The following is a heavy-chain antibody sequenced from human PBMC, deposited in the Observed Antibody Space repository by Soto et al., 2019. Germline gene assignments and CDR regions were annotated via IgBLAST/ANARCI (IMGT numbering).Heavy chain of an antibody. CDR3: AREEIAARLGYYFDY. V-gene: IGHV4-30-4*01. CDR1: GGSISSGDYY. D-gene: IGHD6-6*01. Sequence: QVQLQESGPGLVKPSQTLSLTCTVSGGSISSGDYYRSWIRQPPGKGLEWIGYIYYSGSTYYNPSLKSRVTISVDTSKNQFSLKLSSVTAADTAVYYCAREEIAARLGYYFDYWGQGTLVTVSS. J-gene: IGHJ4*02. CDR2: IYYSGST.